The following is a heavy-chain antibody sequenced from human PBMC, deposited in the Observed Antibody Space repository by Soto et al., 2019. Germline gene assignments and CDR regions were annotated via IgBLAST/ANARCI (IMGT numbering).Heavy chain of an antibody. CDR1: GITFRDAW. CDR3: ATDQAPVGLPDS. V-gene: IGHV3-15*01. CDR2: IKSKADGGTA. Sequence: EVQLVESGGGLVKPGVSLRLSCAASGITFRDAWMSWVRQAPGKGLEWVGRIKSKADGGTADHAAPLKGRFTISRDDSKNTVYLQMNSLKNEDTAVYYCATDQAPVGLPDSWVQGTLVVVSS. J-gene: IGHJ4*02. D-gene: IGHD1-26*01.